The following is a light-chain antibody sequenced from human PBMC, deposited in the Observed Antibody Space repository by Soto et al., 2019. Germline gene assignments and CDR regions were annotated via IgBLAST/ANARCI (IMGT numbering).Light chain of an antibody. J-gene: IGKJ4*01. CDR2: LGS. Sequence: EIVMTQSPLYLPVSPGEPASMSCRSGQSLLNRNGHNCWDGYVQKPGQSPQLLIPLGSTRAPGVPDRFSGSGSGTDFSLNIGRVEAEGVGVYYCMQALQSPPTCGGGTKVDIK. CDR1: QSLLNRNGHNC. CDR3: MQALQSPPT. V-gene: IGKV2-28*01.